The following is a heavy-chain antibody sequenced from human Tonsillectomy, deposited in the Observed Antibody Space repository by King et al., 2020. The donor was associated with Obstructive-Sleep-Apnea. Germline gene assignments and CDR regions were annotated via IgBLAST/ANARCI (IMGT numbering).Heavy chain of an antibody. Sequence: QLQESGPGLVKPSETLSLTCTVSGASISSYCWSWIRQSAGKGLEWIGSMYTSGSTNYNPSLKSRVTMSGDTSKNQFSLKLNSVTAADTAVYYCARGTAIVGATSRAFDIWGQGTKVTVSS. D-gene: IGHD1-26*01. CDR2: MYTSGST. V-gene: IGHV4-4*07. J-gene: IGHJ3*02. CDR3: ARGTAIVGATSRAFDI. CDR1: GASISSYC.